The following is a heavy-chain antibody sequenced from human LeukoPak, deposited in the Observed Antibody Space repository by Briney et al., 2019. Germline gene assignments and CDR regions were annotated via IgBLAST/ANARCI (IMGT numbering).Heavy chain of an antibody. V-gene: IGHV3-21*01. CDR2: ISSSSSYI. Sequence: GGSPRLSCAASGFTFSSYSMNWVRQAPGKGLEWVSSISSSSSYIYYADSVKGRFTISRDNAKNSLYLQMNSLRAEDTAVYYCARSTVTTGLAFDYWGQGTLVTVSS. D-gene: IGHD4-11*01. CDR1: GFTFSSYS. CDR3: ARSTVTTGLAFDY. J-gene: IGHJ4*02.